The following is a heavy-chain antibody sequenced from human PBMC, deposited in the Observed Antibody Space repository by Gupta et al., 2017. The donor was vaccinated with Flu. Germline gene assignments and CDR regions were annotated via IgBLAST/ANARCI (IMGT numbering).Heavy chain of an antibody. V-gene: IGHV3-48*02. CDR3: ARDRLVVDGSGGRCTNGGY. CDR1: GFTFSSYS. D-gene: IGHD2-15*01. Sequence: EVQLVESGGGLVQPGGSLRLSCAASGFTFSSYSMNWVRQAPGKGLEWVSDISSSSSNIYYAEFVKGRVTISRDNAKNSLYLKMKSLRDEETAVYSCARDRLVVDGSGGRCTNGGYGGQGTMVTVYS. J-gene: IGHJ4*02. CDR2: ISSSSSNI.